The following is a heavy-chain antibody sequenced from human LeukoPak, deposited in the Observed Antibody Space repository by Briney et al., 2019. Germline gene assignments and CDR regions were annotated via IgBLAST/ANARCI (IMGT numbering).Heavy chain of an antibody. CDR3: ATLDIAVAGIGRAEGPDY. D-gene: IGHD6-19*01. Sequence: ASVKVSCKASGYTFTGYYMHWVRQAPGQGLEWMGWITPNSGGTNYAQKFQGRVTMTRDTSISTAYMELSRLRSDDTAVYYWATLDIAVAGIGRAEGPDYWGQGTLVTVSS. CDR1: GYTFTGYY. J-gene: IGHJ4*02. CDR2: ITPNSGGT. V-gene: IGHV1-2*02.